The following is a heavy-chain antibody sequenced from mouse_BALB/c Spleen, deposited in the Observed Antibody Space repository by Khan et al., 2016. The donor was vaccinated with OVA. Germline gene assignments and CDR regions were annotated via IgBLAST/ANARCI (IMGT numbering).Heavy chain of an antibody. CDR1: GYTFTSYV. D-gene: IGHD1-1*01. Sequence: EVQLQQSGPELVKPGASVKMSCKASGYTFTSYVMHWVKQKPGQGLEWIGYINPYNDGNKYNEKFKGKATLTSDKYSSTAYMELSSLTSEDSAVYYCARRDYYGSSSFAYGGQGTLVTVSA. J-gene: IGHJ3*01. V-gene: IGHV1S136*01. CDR3: ARRDYYGSSSFAY. CDR2: INPYNDGN.